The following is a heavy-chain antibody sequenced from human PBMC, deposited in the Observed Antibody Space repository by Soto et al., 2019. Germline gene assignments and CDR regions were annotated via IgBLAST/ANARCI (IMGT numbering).Heavy chain of an antibody. V-gene: IGHV3-23*01. CDR2: ISGSGGST. CDR3: AKTILYCSGGSCHPLDY. D-gene: IGHD2-15*01. Sequence: GGSLRLSCAASGFTFSSYAMSWVRQAPGKGLEWVSAISGSGGSTYYADSVKGRFTISRDNSKNTLYLQMNSLRAEDTAVYYCAKTILYCSGGSCHPLDYWGQGTLVTVPQ. CDR1: GFTFSSYA. J-gene: IGHJ4*02.